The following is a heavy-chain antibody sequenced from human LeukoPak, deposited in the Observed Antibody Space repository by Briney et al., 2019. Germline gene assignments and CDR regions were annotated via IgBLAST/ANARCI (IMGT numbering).Heavy chain of an antibody. CDR3: ARTSRGYFDY. CDR2: IYYSGST. Sequence: SETLSLTCTVSGGSISSSSYYWGWIRQPPGKGLEWIGSIYYSGSTYYNPSLKSRVTISVDRSKNQFSLKLGSETAADTAVYYCARTSRGYFDYWGQGALVTVSS. J-gene: IGHJ4*02. V-gene: IGHV4-39*07. CDR1: GGSISSSSYY. D-gene: IGHD3-16*01.